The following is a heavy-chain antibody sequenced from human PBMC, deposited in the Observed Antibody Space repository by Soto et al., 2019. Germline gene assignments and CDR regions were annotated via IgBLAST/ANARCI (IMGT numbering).Heavy chain of an antibody. CDR2: IIPIFGTA. D-gene: IGHD6-19*01. V-gene: IGHV1-69*01. CDR1: GGTFSSYA. Sequence: QVQLVQSGAEVKKPGSSVKVSCKASGGTFSSYAISWVLQAPGQGLEWMGGIIPIFGTANYAQKFQGRVTITADESTSTAYMELSSLRSEDTAVYYCARGGWTQTPYYYYGMDVWGQGTTVTVSS. J-gene: IGHJ6*02. CDR3: ARGGWTQTPYYYYGMDV.